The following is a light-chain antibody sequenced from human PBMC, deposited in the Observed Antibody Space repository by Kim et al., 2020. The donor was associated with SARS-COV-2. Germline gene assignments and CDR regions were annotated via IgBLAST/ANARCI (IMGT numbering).Light chain of an antibody. CDR2: AES. V-gene: IGKV1-39*01. Sequence: SASVGDIVTITCRASQNINRYLNWYQQKPDTAPKLLIYAESNLQSGVPSRFSGGGSGTDFTLTISSLQPEDFAIYYCQQSYTLPYTFGQGTKLEI. CDR1: QNINRY. J-gene: IGKJ2*01. CDR3: QQSYTLPYT.